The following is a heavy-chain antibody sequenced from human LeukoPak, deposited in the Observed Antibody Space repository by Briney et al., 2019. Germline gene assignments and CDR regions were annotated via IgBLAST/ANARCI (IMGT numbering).Heavy chain of an antibody. V-gene: IGHV5-51*01. CDR1: GYSFSIYW. CDR3: SRWVTADRGKKDAFDI. J-gene: IGHJ3*02. CDR2: IFPGDSDT. D-gene: IGHD2-21*02. Sequence: GESLKISCKASGYSFSIYWIGWVRQMPGQGLEWMGIIFPGDSDTRCSPSFQGQVTISADKSISTAYLQWNSLKASDTAMYYCSRWVTADRGKKDAFDIWGQGTMVTVSS.